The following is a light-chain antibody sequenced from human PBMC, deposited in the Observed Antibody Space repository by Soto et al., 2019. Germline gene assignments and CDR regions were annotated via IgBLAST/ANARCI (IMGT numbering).Light chain of an antibody. J-gene: IGLJ1*01. CDR3: RSYAGSNIFV. V-gene: IGLV2-8*01. CDR2: EVS. Sequence: QSALTQPPSASGSPGQSVTISCTGTSSDIGGYNYVSWYQQHPGKAPKLMLYEVSKRPSGVPDRFSGSKSGNTASLTVSGLQAEEEADSYCRSYAGSNIFVFGTGSKVTVL. CDR1: SSDIGGYNY.